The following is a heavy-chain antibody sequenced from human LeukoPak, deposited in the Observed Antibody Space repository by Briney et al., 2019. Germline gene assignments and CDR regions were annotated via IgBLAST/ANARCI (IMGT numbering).Heavy chain of an antibody. CDR3: VRDWRSSGCFDY. V-gene: IGHV3-11*05. D-gene: IGHD6-19*01. Sequence: GGSLRLSCAASGFTFSDYYMSWIRQAPGKGLEWVSYISPSSSYTSYADSVKGRFTISRDNAKNSLYLQMNSLRAEDTAVYYCVRDWRSSGCFDYWGQGALVTVSS. J-gene: IGHJ4*02. CDR1: GFTFSDYY. CDR2: ISPSSSYT.